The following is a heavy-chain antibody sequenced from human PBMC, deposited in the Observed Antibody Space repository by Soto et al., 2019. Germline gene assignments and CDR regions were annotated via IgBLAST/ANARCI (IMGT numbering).Heavy chain of an antibody. CDR3: VRDQRRVANKDYDYYGMDV. Sequence: ASVKVSCKASGYTFTIYAMHWVRQAPGQRLEWMGWINGGNGNTKYSQKFQGRVTIIRDTSASTAYMELNSLRSEDTAVYYCVRDQRRVANKDYDYYGMDVWGQGTAVTVSS. J-gene: IGHJ6*02. CDR2: INGGNGNT. D-gene: IGHD5-12*01. CDR1: GYTFTIYA. V-gene: IGHV1-3*01.